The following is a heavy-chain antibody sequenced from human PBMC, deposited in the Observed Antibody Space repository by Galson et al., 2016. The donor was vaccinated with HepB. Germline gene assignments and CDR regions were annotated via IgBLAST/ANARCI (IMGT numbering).Heavy chain of an antibody. Sequence: SLRLSCATSGFIFSSFAMSWVRQAPGKGLEWVSTISGRVGKPYYANSARGRFTISSDNSRKTLYLQMTSLRPEDTAVYYCAKGTASRPGYYYALDVWGKGTTVTVSS. CDR2: ISGRVGKP. D-gene: IGHD6-6*01. CDR1: GFIFSSFA. V-gene: IGHV3-23*01. J-gene: IGHJ6*04. CDR3: AKGTASRPGYYYALDV.